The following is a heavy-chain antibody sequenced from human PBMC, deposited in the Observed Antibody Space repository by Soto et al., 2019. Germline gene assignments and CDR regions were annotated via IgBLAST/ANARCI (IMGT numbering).Heavy chain of an antibody. CDR3: AREYCSSPSCLHGFDP. CDR1: GFTFSSYS. V-gene: IGHV3-48*01. Sequence: GGSLRLSCAASGFTFSSYSMNRVRQATGKGLEWVQYLSSSSSTIYYADSVKGRFTISRDNAKNSLYLQMNSLRAEDTAVYYCAREYCSSPSCLHGFDPWGQGT. CDR2: LSSSSSTI. D-gene: IGHD2-2*01. J-gene: IGHJ5*02.